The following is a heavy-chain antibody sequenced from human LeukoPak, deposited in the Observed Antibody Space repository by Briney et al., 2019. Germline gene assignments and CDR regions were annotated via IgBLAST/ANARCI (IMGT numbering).Heavy chain of an antibody. D-gene: IGHD2-15*01. V-gene: IGHV3-23*01. CDR2: ISPSGDIT. J-gene: IGHJ6*03. CDR3: ARYPKFCSGGSCYSWYYYMDV. Sequence: GGSLRLSCAASGFIFSSHGMNWVRQAPGKGLEWVSGISPSGDITYYADSVKGRFTISRDNSKNSLYLQMNSLRAEDTAVYYCARYPKFCSGGSCYSWYYYMDVWGKGTTVTISS. CDR1: GFIFSSHG.